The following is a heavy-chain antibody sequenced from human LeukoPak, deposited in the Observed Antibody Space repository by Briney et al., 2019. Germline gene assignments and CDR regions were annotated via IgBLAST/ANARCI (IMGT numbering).Heavy chain of an antibody. Sequence: GASVKVSCKASGGTFSSYAISWVRQAPGQGLEWMGRIIPILGIANYAQKFQGRVTITADKSTSTAYMELSSLRSEDTAVYYCARDNSGWDYYYGMDVWGQGTTVTVSS. V-gene: IGHV1-69*04. CDR1: GGTFSSYA. D-gene: IGHD6-19*01. J-gene: IGHJ6*02. CDR2: IIPILGIA. CDR3: ARDNSGWDYYYGMDV.